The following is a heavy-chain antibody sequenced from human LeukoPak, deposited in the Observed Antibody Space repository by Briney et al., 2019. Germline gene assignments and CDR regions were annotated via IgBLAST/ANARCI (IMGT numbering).Heavy chain of an antibody. CDR3: ARAPYGDYALVP. J-gene: IGHJ5*02. V-gene: IGHV3-48*03. CDR1: GFTFSSYE. Sequence: GGSLRLSCAASGFTFSSYEMNWVRQAPGKGLEWVSYISSSGSTIYHADSVKGRFTISRDNAKNSLYLQMNSLRAEDTAVYYCARAPYGDYALVPWGQGTLVTVSS. CDR2: ISSSGSTI. D-gene: IGHD4-17*01.